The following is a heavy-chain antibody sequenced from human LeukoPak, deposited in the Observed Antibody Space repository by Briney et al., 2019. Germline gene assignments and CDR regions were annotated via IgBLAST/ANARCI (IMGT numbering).Heavy chain of an antibody. CDR1: GFTFSTYW. CDR3: ARGMTWSAY. D-gene: IGHD2-21*02. J-gene: IGHJ4*02. Sequence: GGSLRLSCAASGFTFSTYWMLWVRQAPGKGLEWVANIKGDGSEKHYVDSVKGRFTISRDNAKNSLYLQMSSLRAEDTALYYCARGMTWSAYWGQGTLVTVAS. V-gene: IGHV3-7*04. CDR2: IKGDGSEK.